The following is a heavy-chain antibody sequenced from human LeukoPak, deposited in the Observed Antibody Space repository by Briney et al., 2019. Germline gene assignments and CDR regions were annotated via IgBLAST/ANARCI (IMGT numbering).Heavy chain of an antibody. CDR2: IYSGGST. Sequence: GGSLRLSCAASGFTVSSNYMSWVRQAPGKGLEWVSVIYSGGSTSNADSVKGRFTISRDNSKNTLYLQMNSLRAEDTAVYYCARDRIQLWLHAFDIWGQGTMVTVSS. CDR3: ARDRIQLWLHAFDI. CDR1: GFTVSSNY. J-gene: IGHJ3*02. D-gene: IGHD5-18*01. V-gene: IGHV3-66*01.